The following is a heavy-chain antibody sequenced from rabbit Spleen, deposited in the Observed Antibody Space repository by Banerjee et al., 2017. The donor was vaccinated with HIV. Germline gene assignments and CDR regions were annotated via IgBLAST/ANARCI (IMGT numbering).Heavy chain of an antibody. J-gene: IGHJ6*01. CDR3: ARDTGSSFSSYGMDL. Sequence: QEQLVESGGGLVTPGASLTLTCMSSGLDFSSSYWICWVRQAPGKGLEWIACIDIGRRSTTYYASWAKGRFTCSKTSSTTVTLQMTSLTAADTATYFCARDTGSSFSSYGMDLWGPGTLVTVS. V-gene: IGHV1S45*01. D-gene: IGHD8-1*01. CDR2: IDIGRRSTT. CDR1: GLDFSSSYW.